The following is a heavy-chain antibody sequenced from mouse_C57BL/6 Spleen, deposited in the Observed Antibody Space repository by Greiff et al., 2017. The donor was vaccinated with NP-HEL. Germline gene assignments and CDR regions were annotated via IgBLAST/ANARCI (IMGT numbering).Heavy chain of an antibody. CDR2: IYPGSGST. V-gene: IGHV1-55*01. CDR3: ARGGLGRLYYFDY. Sequence: QVQLQQPGAELVRPGSSVKMSCKASGYTFTSYWITWVKQRPGQGLEWIGDIYPGSGSTNYNEKFKSTATLTVDTSSSTAYMQLSSLTSEDSAVYYCARGGLGRLYYFDYWGQGTTLTVSS. J-gene: IGHJ2*01. CDR1: GYTFTSYW. D-gene: IGHD4-1*01.